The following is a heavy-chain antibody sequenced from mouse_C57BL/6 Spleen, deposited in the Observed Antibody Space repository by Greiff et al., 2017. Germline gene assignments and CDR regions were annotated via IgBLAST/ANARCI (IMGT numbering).Heavy chain of an antibody. CDR3: ARSLYDYDGAGFAY. D-gene: IGHD2-4*01. V-gene: IGHV1-4*01. J-gene: IGHJ3*01. CDR2: INPSSGYT. CDR1: GYTFTSYT. Sequence: VQLQQSGAELARPGASVKMSCKASGYTFTSYTMHWVKQRPGQGLEWIGYINPSSGYTKSNQKFKDKATLTADKSSSTAYMQLSSLTSEDSAVYYCARSLYDYDGAGFAYWGQGTLVTVSA.